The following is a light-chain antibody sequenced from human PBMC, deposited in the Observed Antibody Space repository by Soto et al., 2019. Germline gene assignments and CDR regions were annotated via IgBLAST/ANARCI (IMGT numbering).Light chain of an antibody. CDR1: QDINSW. V-gene: IGKV1D-16*01. Sequence: DVQMTQSPSSLSASVGDRVTITCRASQDINSWLAWYQQKPGKAPKSLIYVASSLQTGVPLRFSGSGSGTVFTLTISSLQPEDSATYYCQRYNIYPLTFGGGTKVEIK. CDR2: VAS. J-gene: IGKJ4*01. CDR3: QRYNIYPLT.